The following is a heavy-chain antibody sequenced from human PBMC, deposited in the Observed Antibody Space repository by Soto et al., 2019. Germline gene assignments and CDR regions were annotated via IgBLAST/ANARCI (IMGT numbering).Heavy chain of an antibody. Sequence: QVQLVESGGGVVQPGNSLRLSCAAFSSYAMHWVRQAPGKGLERVAVISYDGRSIFYAYSVKGRFTISRDNSEKPLHLQMSSRGGDATAVYYCARERGTFDYWYGIDVWGQGTTVTVSS. CDR1: SSYA. D-gene: IGHD3-16*01. J-gene: IGHJ6*02. CDR3: ARERGTFDYWYGIDV. CDR2: ISYDGRSI. V-gene: IGHV3-30*04.